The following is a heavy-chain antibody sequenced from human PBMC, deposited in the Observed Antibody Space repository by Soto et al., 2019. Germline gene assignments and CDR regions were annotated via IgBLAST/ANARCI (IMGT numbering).Heavy chain of an antibody. Sequence: QVQLQESGPGLVKPSETLSLTCTFSAGSITRGGYYWSWIRQHPGKGLEWIGYIYNSGPTYYNPSLKSRVTTSVHTSKNQFSLKLTSVTAADTAVYYCARDPAPWCQGTLVTVST. CDR1: AGSITRGGYY. CDR3: ARDPAP. CDR2: IYNSGPT. J-gene: IGHJ5*02. V-gene: IGHV4-31*03.